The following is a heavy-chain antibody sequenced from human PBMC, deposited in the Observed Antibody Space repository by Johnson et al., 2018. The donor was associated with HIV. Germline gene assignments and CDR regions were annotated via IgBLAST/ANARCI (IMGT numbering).Heavy chain of an antibody. CDR1: GFTFSSYG. Sequence: QVQLVESGGGVVQPGRSLRLSCAASGFTFSSYGMHWVRQAPGKGLEWVAVIWYDGRNKYSADSVRGRFTTSRDNSKNTLYLQMNSLRAEDTAVYYCAKSGPRGGNPDDAFDIWGQGTMVTVSS. J-gene: IGHJ3*02. D-gene: IGHD4-23*01. V-gene: IGHV3-33*06. CDR2: IWYDGRNK. CDR3: AKSGPRGGNPDDAFDI.